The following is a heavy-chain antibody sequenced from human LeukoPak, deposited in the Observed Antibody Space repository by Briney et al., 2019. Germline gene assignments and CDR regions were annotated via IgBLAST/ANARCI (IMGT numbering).Heavy chain of an antibody. Sequence: GASVKVSCKAAGYTFTSYAMHWVRQAPGQRLEWMGWINAANGNTKYSQNFQGRVTITRDTSASTAYMELSSLRSEDTAVYYCARDQFYGDNPFDYWGQGTLVTVSS. J-gene: IGHJ4*02. D-gene: IGHD4-17*01. CDR3: ARDQFYGDNPFDY. CDR2: INAANGNT. CDR1: GYTFTSYA. V-gene: IGHV1-3*01.